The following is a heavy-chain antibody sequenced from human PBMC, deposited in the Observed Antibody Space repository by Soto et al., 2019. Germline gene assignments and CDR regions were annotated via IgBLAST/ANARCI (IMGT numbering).Heavy chain of an antibody. J-gene: IGHJ3*02. Sequence: EVQLVESGGGLVQPGGSLRLSCAVSGFTFSSYSMNWVRQAPGKGLEWVSAISGSGGSTYYADSVKGRFTISRDNSKNTLYLQMNSLRAEDTAVYYCAKDGRDIVVVAAAPGDAFDIWGQGTMFTVSS. V-gene: IGHV3-23*04. D-gene: IGHD2-2*01. CDR2: ISGSGGST. CDR1: GFTFSSYS. CDR3: AKDGRDIVVVAAAPGDAFDI.